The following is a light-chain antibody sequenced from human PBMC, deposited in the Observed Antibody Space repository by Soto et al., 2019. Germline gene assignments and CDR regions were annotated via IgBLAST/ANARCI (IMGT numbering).Light chain of an antibody. Sequence: IHITQSPSSLSASVGDRVTITCRASQSISSWLAWYQQKPGKAPKLLIYDASSLESGVPSRFSGSGSGTEFTLTISSLQPDDFATYYCQQYNSYWTFGQGTKVDIK. CDR1: QSISSW. V-gene: IGKV1-5*01. CDR3: QQYNSYWT. J-gene: IGKJ1*01. CDR2: DAS.